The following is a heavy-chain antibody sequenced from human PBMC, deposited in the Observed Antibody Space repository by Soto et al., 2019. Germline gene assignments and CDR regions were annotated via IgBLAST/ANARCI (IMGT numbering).Heavy chain of an antibody. J-gene: IGHJ4*02. CDR2: IIPIFGTA. CDR1: GGTFSSYA. CDR3: ARGQTGGGWGDYFDY. V-gene: IGHV1-69*12. Sequence: QVQLVQSGAEVKKPGSSVKVSCKASGGTFSSYAIDWVRQAPGQGLEWMGGIIPIFGTADYAQKFQGRVTIAADESTITAYMELSSLRPEDTAVYYCARGQTGGGWGDYFDYWGQGTLVTVSS. D-gene: IGHD3-16*01.